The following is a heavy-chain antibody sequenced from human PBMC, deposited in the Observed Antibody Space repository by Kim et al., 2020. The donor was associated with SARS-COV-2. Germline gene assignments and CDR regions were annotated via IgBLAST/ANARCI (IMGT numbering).Heavy chain of an antibody. Sequence: GGSLRLSCAASGFTFSSYAMTWVRQAPGKGLEGVSAISGRSGGTYYAASVKGRFTIFRDNSKNTLYLQMNSLTAEDTAVYYWAKAEAGTYERQDYWGEGPLVRVPS. CDR1: GFTFSSYA. D-gene: IGHD6-19*01. V-gene: IGHV3-23*01. J-gene: IGHJ4*02. CDR3: AKAEAGTYERQDY. CDR2: ISGRSGGT.